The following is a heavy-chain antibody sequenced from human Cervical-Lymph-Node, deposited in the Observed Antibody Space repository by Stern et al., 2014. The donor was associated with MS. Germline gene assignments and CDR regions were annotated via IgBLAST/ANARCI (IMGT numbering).Heavy chain of an antibody. V-gene: IGHV3-11*01. CDR3: ARHQEYQLVGENFSYGMDV. J-gene: IGHJ6*02. CDR1: GFTFSDLY. D-gene: IGHD2-2*01. Sequence: VQLEESGGGLVKPGGSLRLSCAASGFTFSDLYMSWIRQAPGKGLEYVSFISSRGTIIFYADSVKGRFTVSRDNTKNLLFLQMNSLRAEDTAVYYCARHQEYQLVGENFSYGMDVWGQGTTVTVS. CDR2: ISSRGTII.